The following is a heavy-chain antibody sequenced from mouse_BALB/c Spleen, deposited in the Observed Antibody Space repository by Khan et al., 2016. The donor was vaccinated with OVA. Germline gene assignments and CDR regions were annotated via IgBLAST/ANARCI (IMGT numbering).Heavy chain of an antibody. Sequence: VQLKESGPGLVKPSQTVSLTCTVTGISITSGNYRWSWIRQFPGNKLEWIGNIYYSGTVTYNPSLTSRTTITRDTSKNQFFLEMNSLTAEDTATDDCARDYGSLYWFFDVWGAGTTVTVSS. D-gene: IGHD1-1*01. CDR3: ARDYGSLYWFFDV. V-gene: IGHV3-5*02. CDR1: GISITSGNYR. J-gene: IGHJ1*01. CDR2: IYYSGTV.